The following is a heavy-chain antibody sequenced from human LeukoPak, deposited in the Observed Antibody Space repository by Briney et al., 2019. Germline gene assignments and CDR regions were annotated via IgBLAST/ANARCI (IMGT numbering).Heavy chain of an antibody. D-gene: IGHD2-2*01. CDR3: ARVRVNIVVAPTAAHNFDS. CDR1: GYTYTDYH. Sequence: GASVTVSCTASGYTYTDYHLHWVRQAPAQGLEWMGWINPNSGGKNHAQKFEGRGTITTDTTTSTAYRELSGLRSDDTAVYYCARVRVNIVVAPTAAHNFDSWGQGTLVTVSS. J-gene: IGHJ4*02. V-gene: IGHV1-2*02. CDR2: INPNSGGK.